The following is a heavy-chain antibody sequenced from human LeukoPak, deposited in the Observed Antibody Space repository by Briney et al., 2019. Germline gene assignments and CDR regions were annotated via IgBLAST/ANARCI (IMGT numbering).Heavy chain of an antibody. CDR3: ARSQNYYGSGDY. CDR1: GDSVSNGSYY. Sequence: SETLSLTCTVSGDSVSNGSYYWSWLRQPPGKALEWIGYIYYTGSTYYNPSLEGRVTISVDTSRNQFSVKLSSVTAADMAVYYCARSQNYYGSGDYWSQGTLVTVSS. D-gene: IGHD3-10*01. V-gene: IGHV4-61*01. J-gene: IGHJ4*02. CDR2: IYYTGST.